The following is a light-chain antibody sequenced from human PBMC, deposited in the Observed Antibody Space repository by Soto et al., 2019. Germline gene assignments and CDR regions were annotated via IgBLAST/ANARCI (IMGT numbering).Light chain of an antibody. CDR2: DVR. J-gene: IGLJ1*01. CDR1: TSDVGGFDY. V-gene: IGLV2-14*03. Sequence: QSALTQPASVSGSPGQSITVSCTGTTSDVGGFDYVSWYQQHPGKAPKLMIFDVRNRPSGVSDRFSGSKSGNTASLTISGLQAEDEADYYCSSYTTTGTQVFGTGTKLTVL. CDR3: SSYTTTGTQV.